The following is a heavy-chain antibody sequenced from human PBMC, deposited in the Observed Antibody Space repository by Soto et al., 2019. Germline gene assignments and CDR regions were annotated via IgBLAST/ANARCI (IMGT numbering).Heavy chain of an antibody. CDR1: GGSISSSSYS. J-gene: IGHJ6*02. D-gene: IGHD1-26*01. CDR2: IYYSGST. V-gene: IGHV4-39*01. Sequence: QLQLQESGPGLVKPSETLALTCTVSGGSISSSSYSWGWIRQPPGKGLEWIGSIYYSGSTSYNPSLNSRVTMSVDTSKNQCSLKLSSVTAADTAVYYCASLEGELHYYYGMDVWGQGTTVTVSS. CDR3: ASLEGELHYYYGMDV.